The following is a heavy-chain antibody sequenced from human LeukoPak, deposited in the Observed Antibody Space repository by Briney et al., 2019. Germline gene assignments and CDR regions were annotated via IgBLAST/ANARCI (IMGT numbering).Heavy chain of an antibody. J-gene: IGHJ4*02. Sequence: GGSLRLSCAASGFTFSSYSMNWARQAPGKGLEWVSYISSSSSTIYYADSVKGRFTISRDNAKNSLYLQMNSLRAEDTAVYYCARDRSSGYYGSFDYWGQGTLVTVSS. D-gene: IGHD3-10*01. CDR2: ISSSSSTI. CDR3: ARDRSSGYYGSFDY. CDR1: GFTFSSYS. V-gene: IGHV3-48*01.